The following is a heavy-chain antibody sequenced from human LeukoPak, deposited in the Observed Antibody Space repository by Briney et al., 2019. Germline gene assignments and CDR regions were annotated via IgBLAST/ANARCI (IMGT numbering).Heavy chain of an antibody. CDR1: GFTFSNYD. D-gene: IGHD2/OR15-2a*01. J-gene: IGHJ4*02. Sequence: GGSLRLSRAASGFTFSNYDMHWVRQAPGKGLEWVSGIATGGDSYYPGSVRGRFTTSRENAKNSLYLQMNSLRAGDTAVYYCARGMSTSKKSLFDYWGQGTLHRLL. CDR2: IATGGDS. V-gene: IGHV3-13*01. CDR3: ARGMSTSKKSLFDY.